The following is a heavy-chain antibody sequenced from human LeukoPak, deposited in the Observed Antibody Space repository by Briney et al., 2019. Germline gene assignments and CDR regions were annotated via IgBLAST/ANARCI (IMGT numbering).Heavy chain of an antibody. D-gene: IGHD3-10*01. CDR3: AREPPYGSLAFDY. CDR1: GFTFSSYW. J-gene: IGHJ4*02. CDR2: IHGSAK. Sequence: GGSLRLSCAASGFTFSSYWMSWVRQAPGKGLEWVANIHGSAKYYVDSVKVRFTISRDNAKSLVYLEMNSLRAEDTAVYYCAREPPYGSLAFDYWGQGTLVTVSS. V-gene: IGHV3-7*01.